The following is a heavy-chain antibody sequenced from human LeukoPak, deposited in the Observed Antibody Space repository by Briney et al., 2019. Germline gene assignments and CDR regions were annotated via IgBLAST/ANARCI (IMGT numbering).Heavy chain of an antibody. J-gene: IGHJ4*02. D-gene: IGHD3-22*01. V-gene: IGHV3-23*01. CDR3: AKDGSYYDSSGYYGY. CDR2: IDHSGAST. CDR1: GFTFSSYA. Sequence: GGSLRLSCAASGFTFSSYAMSWVRQAPGKGLEWVSSIDHSGASTYYADSVKGRFTISRDNSKNTLYLQMNSLRAEDTAVYYCAKDGSYYDSSGYYGYWGQGTLVTVSS.